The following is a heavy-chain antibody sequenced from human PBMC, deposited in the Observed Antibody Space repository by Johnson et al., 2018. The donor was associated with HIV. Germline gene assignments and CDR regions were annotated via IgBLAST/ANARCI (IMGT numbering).Heavy chain of an antibody. CDR1: GFTFSDYA. D-gene: IGHD6-13*01. J-gene: IGHJ3*02. CDR3: AKDRRGKQQLVTGNDAFDI. Sequence: QVQLVESGGGVVQPGRSLRLSCVASGFTFSDYAVHWVRQAPGKGLEWVAVISYDAKNKYYADSVKGRFTISRDNSKNTLFLQMNSLKTEDTAVYYCAKDRRGKQQLVTGNDAFDIWGQGTMVTVSS. V-gene: IGHV3-30*04. CDR2: ISYDAKNK.